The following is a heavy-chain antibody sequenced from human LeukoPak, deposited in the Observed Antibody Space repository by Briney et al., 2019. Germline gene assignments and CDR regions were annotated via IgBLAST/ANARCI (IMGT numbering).Heavy chain of an antibody. V-gene: IGHV1-8*01. CDR3: ARTGYSSGWYTPGFDY. CDR1: GYTFTSYD. Sequence: GASVKVSCKASGYTFTSYDINWVRQATGQGLEWMRWMNPNSGNTGYAQKFQGRVTMTRNTSISTAYMELSSLRSEDTAVYYCARTGYSSGWYTPGFDYWGQGTLVTVSS. D-gene: IGHD6-19*01. CDR2: MNPNSGNT. J-gene: IGHJ4*02.